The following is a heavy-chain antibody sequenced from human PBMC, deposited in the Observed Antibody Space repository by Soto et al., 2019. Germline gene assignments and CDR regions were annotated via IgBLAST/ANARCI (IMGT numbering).Heavy chain of an antibody. CDR2: IYYSGST. D-gene: IGHD5-18*01. V-gene: IGHV4-31*03. CDR1: GGSISSGGYY. CDR3: ASRGYSYGFSLGMDV. J-gene: IGHJ6*02. Sequence: QVQLQESGPGLVKPSQTLSLTCTVSGGSISSGGYYWSWIRQHPGTGLEWIGYIYYSGSTYYNPSLKSRVTISVDTSKNQFSLKLSSVTAADTAVYYCASRGYSYGFSLGMDVWGQGTTVTVSS.